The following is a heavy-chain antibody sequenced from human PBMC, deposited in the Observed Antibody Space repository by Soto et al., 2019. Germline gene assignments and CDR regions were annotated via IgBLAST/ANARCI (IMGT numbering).Heavy chain of an antibody. D-gene: IGHD4-4*01. CDR1: GGTCSSYA. CDR2: IIPIFGTA. V-gene: IGHV1-69*12. J-gene: IGHJ6*02. Sequence: QVQLVQSGAEVKKPGSSVKVSCKASGGTCSSYAISWVRQAPGQGLEWMGGIIPIFGTANYAQKFQGRVTITADESTSTAYMELSILRSEDTAVYYCARDLVDYTSAAYYYYHVMDVWGQGTTVTVSS. CDR3: ARDLVDYTSAAYYYYHVMDV.